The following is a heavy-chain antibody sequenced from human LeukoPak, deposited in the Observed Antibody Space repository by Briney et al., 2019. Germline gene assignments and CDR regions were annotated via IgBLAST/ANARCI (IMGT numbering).Heavy chain of an antibody. V-gene: IGHV3-7*01. J-gene: IGHJ6*02. CDR3: ARDQYYDSSGYYYYYYGMDV. CDR2: IKQDGSEK. D-gene: IGHD3-22*01. Sequence: GGSLRLSCAASGFTFSSHWMSWVRQAPGKGLEWVANIKQDGSEKYYVDSVKGRSTISRDNAKNSLYLQMNSLRAEDTAVYYCARDQYYDSSGYYYYYYGMDVWGQGTTVTVSS. CDR1: GFTFSSHW.